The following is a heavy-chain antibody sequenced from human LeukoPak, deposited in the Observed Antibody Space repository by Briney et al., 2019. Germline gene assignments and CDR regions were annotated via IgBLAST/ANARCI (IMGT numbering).Heavy chain of an antibody. CDR2: IKPDGGEE. V-gene: IGHV3-7*03. D-gene: IGHD7-27*01. Sequence: PGGSLRLSCAASGFTFSNYWMGWVRQTPSKGLQWLAYIKPDGGEEHYVDSVRGRFTISRDNAKNSMYLQMKSLRPEDTAVFYCARGANWGWDYWGQGTLVTVSS. CDR3: ARGANWGWDY. CDR1: GFTFSNYW. J-gene: IGHJ4*02.